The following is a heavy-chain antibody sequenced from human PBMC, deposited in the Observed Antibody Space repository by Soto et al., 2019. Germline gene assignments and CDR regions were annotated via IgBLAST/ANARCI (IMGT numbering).Heavy chain of an antibody. Sequence: PWGSLILSCAASGFTFSSYAMSWVRQAPGKGLEWVSAISGSGGSTYYADSVKGRFTISRDNSKNTLYLQMNSLRDEDTAVYYCAKGEDIVATIFDYWGQGTLVTVSS. CDR3: AKGEDIVATIFDY. J-gene: IGHJ4*02. D-gene: IGHD5-12*01. V-gene: IGHV3-23*01. CDR1: GFTFSSYA. CDR2: ISGSGGST.